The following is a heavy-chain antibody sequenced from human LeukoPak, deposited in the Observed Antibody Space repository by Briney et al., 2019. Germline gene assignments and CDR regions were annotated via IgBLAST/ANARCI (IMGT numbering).Heavy chain of an antibody. Sequence: SETLSLTCTVSGGSISSGDYYWSWIRQPPGKGLEWIGYIYYSGSTYYNPSLRSRVTISVDTSKNQFSLKLSSVTAADTAVYYCARGSCSGGSCFFDYWGQGTLVTVSS. CDR2: IYYSGST. J-gene: IGHJ4*02. CDR1: GGSISSGDYY. D-gene: IGHD2-15*01. V-gene: IGHV4-30-4*01. CDR3: ARGSCSGGSCFFDY.